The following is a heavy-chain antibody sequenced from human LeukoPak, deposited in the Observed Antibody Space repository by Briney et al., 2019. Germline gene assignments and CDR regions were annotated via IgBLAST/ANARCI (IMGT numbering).Heavy chain of an antibody. CDR2: IYYSGST. J-gene: IGHJ3*02. Sequence: PSETLSLTSTVSGGAISGTRDYWGWIRQPPGKELEWIASIYYSGSTHYNPSLKSRVTISVDTSRNQFSLNLRFATAEDTAIYYCARNVSRGEPGGAFDMWGQGTTVIVSS. V-gene: IGHV4-39*01. CDR3: ARNVSRGEPGGAFDM. CDR1: GGAISGTRDY. D-gene: IGHD3-16*01.